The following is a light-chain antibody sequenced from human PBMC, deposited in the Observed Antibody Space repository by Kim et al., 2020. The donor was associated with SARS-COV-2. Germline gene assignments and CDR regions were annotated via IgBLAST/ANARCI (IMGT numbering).Light chain of an antibody. V-gene: IGLV5-45*03. CDR2: YKSDSDK. CDR1: SGINVGTYK. J-gene: IGLJ3*02. CDR3: MIWHSSAWV. Sequence: QPVLTQPSSLSASPGASASLTCTLRSGINVGTYKIYWYQQKPGSPPQYPLKYKSDSDKHQASGVPSRFSGSKDASANAGILFIAGLQSEDEADYYCMIWHSSAWVFGGGTQETVL.